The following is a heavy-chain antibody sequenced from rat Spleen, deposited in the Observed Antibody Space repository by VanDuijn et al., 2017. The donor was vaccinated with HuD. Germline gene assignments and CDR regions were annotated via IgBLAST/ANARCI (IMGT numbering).Heavy chain of an antibody. CDR1: GFSFSDYY. CDR2: ISYDGSST. J-gene: IGHJ2*01. Sequence: VQLVESGGGLVRPGGSLKLSCAASGFSFSDYYMAWVRQAPKKGLEWVATISYDGSSTYYRDSVKGRFTISRDNAKSTLYLQMDSLRSEDTATYYCARRPGDFDCWGQGVMVTVSS. V-gene: IGHV5-7*01. D-gene: IGHD1-4*01. CDR3: ARRPGDFDC.